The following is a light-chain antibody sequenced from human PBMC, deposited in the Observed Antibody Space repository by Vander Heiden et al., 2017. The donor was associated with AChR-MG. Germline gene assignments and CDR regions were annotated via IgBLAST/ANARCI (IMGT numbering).Light chain of an antibody. J-gene: IGKJ2*01. CDR2: GAT. Sequence: DIQMTQSPSSLSAAVGDRVTITCRASQKIYTYLNWYQHKPGRAPNLLIFGATTLQSGVPSRFSGSGYGTDFTLTISGLQPEDSATYYCQQNDNSPSFTFGQRTKLEIK. CDR3: QQNDNSPSFT. V-gene: IGKV1-39*01. CDR1: QKIYTY.